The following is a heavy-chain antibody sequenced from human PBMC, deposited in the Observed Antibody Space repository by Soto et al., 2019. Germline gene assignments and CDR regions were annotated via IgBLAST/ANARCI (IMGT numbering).Heavy chain of an antibody. CDR2: VNHSGST. CDR1: GGSISSSGYY. V-gene: IGHV4-39*07. CDR3: ARSGYRYYGSGRPFDP. Sequence: SETLSLTCTVSGGSISSSGYYWSWIRQPPGKGLDWIGEVNHSGSTNYNPSLKSRVTISVDTSKNQFSLKLSSVTAADTAVYYCARSGYRYYGSGRPFDPWGQGTLVTVSS. J-gene: IGHJ5*02. D-gene: IGHD3-10*01.